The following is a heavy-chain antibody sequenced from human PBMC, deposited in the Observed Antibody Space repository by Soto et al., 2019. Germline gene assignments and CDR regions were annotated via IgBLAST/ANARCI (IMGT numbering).Heavy chain of an antibody. CDR1: GFTFSSYA. J-gene: IGHJ4*02. D-gene: IGHD3-9*01. V-gene: IGHV3-20*04. CDR3: ARASPRGRYFDWLIFPLAH. CDR2: INWNGRTK. Sequence: GGSLRLSCAASGFTFSSYAMSWVRQVPGKRLEWVAGINWNGRTKDYVDSVKGRFTISRDTAKSSVYLQMNSLRAEDTALYFCARASPRGRYFDWLIFPLAHRGQGTLVTVSS.